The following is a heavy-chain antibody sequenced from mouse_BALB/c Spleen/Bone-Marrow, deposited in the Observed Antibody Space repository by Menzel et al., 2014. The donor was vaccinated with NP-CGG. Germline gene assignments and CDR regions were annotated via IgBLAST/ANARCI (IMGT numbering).Heavy chain of an antibody. J-gene: IGHJ2*01. D-gene: IGHD2-3*01. CDR2: ISDGGSYT. V-gene: IGHV5-4*02. CDR1: GFTFSDYY. Sequence: EVKLEESGGGLVKPGGSLKLSCAASGFTFSDYYMYWVRQTPEKRLEWVATISDGGSYTYYPDSVKGRFTISRDNAKNNLYLQMTSLRSEDTAMYYCVRGGYYVPSYFDSWGQGTTLTVSS. CDR3: VRGGYYVPSYFDS.